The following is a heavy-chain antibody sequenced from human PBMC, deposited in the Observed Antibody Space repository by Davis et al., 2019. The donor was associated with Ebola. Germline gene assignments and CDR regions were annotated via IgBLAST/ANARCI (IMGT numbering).Heavy chain of an antibody. CDR2: IYTGDSDT. Sequence: GESLKISCKDSGNSFTSHWIGWVRQMPGKGLDWMGIIYTGDSDTRYSPSFRGQVTISADKSMKTAFLQWSSLKASDSGMYYCASLRRTITGMDDGFDIWGQGTMVIVSS. CDR3: ASLRRTITGMDDGFDI. D-gene: IGHD2-8*02. CDR1: GNSFTSHW. V-gene: IGHV5-51*01. J-gene: IGHJ3*02.